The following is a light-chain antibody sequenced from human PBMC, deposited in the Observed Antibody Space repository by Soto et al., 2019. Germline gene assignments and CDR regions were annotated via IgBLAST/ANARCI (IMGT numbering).Light chain of an antibody. CDR3: QQYGSSPWT. CDR2: GAS. V-gene: IGKV3-20*01. Sequence: EIVLTQSPGTLSLSPGETATLSCRASESVASNYLAWYQQKPGQAPRLLVYGASTRSTGIPDRFSGSGSGPDFTLSITRLQPEYCAVYFCQQYGSSPWTSGQGTKVEIK. CDR1: ESVASNY. J-gene: IGKJ1*01.